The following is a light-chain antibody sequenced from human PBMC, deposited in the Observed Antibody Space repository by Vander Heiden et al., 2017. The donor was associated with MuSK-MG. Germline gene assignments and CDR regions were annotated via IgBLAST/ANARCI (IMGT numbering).Light chain of an antibody. J-gene: IGKJ4*01. Sequence: EIVLTQSPATLSLSPGERATLSCRASQSISSFLAWYQQKPGQAPRLLIYDASNRATGIPARFSGSGSGTDFTLTISSLKPEDFAVYYCQQPSNWPPLTFGGGTKVEIK. CDR3: QQPSNWPPLT. CDR2: DAS. CDR1: QSISSF. V-gene: IGKV3-11*01.